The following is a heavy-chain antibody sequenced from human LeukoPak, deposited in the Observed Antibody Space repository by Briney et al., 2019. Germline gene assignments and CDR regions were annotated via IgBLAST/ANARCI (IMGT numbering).Heavy chain of an antibody. Sequence: ASVKVSCKASGHTFTGYYMHWVRQAPGQGLEWMGWINANSGDTNYAQKFQGRVTMTRDTSISTAYMELNSLRVEDTAVYYCAKGWDVDTAIDYWGQGTLVTVSS. D-gene: IGHD5-18*01. CDR3: AKGWDVDTAIDY. CDR1: GHTFTGYY. J-gene: IGHJ4*02. CDR2: INANSGDT. V-gene: IGHV1-2*02.